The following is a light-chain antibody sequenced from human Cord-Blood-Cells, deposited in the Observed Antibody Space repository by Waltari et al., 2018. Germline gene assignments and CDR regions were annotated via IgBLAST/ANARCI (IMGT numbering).Light chain of an antibody. V-gene: IGLV1-47*01. Sequence: QSVLTLPPSAAGTPGQTLPPSYSASSPVAVENEIYWYQQLPGTAPKLLIYRNNQRPSGVPDRFSGSKSGTSASLAISGLRSEDEADYYCAAWDDSLSGWVFGGGTKLTVL. CDR3: AAWDDSLSGWV. CDR1: SPVAVENE. CDR2: RNN. J-gene: IGLJ3*02.